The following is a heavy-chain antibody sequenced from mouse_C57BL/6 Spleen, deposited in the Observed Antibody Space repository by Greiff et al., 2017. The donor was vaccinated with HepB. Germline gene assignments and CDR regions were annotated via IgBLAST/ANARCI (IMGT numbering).Heavy chain of an antibody. CDR2: IRSKSSNYAT. Sequence: EVQLQESGGGLVQPKGSLKLSCAASGFTFNTYAMHWVRQAPGKGLEWVARIRSKSSNYATYYADSVKDRFTISRDDSQSMHYLKMNNLKTKDTAMYYCVRERPELRQDCYAMNYWGKGTSVTVSS. V-gene: IGHV10-3*01. J-gene: IGHJ4*01. CDR1: GFTFNTYA. CDR3: VRERPELRQDCYAMNY.